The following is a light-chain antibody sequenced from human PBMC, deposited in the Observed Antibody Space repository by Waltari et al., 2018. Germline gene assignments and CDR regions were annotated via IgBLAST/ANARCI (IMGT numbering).Light chain of an antibody. CDR3: QQRSSWPLT. CDR1: QSVRNY. V-gene: IGKV3-11*01. J-gene: IGKJ4*01. CDR2: DTS. Sequence: EIVLIQSPATLALSSGERATLSCRASQSVRNYLAWFQQKPGQVPRLLIYDTSNRGTGVPARFSGSGSGTDFTLTISSLESEDFAVYYCQQRSSWPLTFGGGTKVQIK.